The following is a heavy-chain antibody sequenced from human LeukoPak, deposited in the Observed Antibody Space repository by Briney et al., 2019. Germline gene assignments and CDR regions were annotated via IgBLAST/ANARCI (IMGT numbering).Heavy chain of an antibody. CDR3: AGMGVAAGSNWLDP. V-gene: IGHV4-4*02. J-gene: IGHJ5*02. D-gene: IGHD6-13*01. CDR1: GGSILSGNW. Sequence: SETLSLTCTVSGGSILSGNWWNWVRQPPGKGLEWIGEIYHSGSTNYNPSLKSRVTISVDKSKSQFSLRLISVTAADTAAYYCAGMGVAAGSNWLDPWGQGTLVTVSS. CDR2: IYHSGST.